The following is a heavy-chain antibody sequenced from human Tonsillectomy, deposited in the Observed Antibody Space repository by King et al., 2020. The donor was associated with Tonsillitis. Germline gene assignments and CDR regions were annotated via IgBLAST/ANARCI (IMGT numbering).Heavy chain of an antibody. CDR1: GFAFSNYP. CDR3: ARQVSYSGGYSQSDTLDI. D-gene: IGHD1-26*01. V-gene: IGHV3-30-3*01. CDR2: ISFDRSNE. J-gene: IGHJ3*02. Sequence: VQLVESGGGVVQPGRSLRLSCAASGFAFSNYPMHWVRQAPGKGLEWVAVISFDRSNEFYADSVKGRFTISRDNSKNTLYLQMNSLRAEDTAVYYCARQVSYSGGYSQSDTLDIRGQGTTVTVSS.